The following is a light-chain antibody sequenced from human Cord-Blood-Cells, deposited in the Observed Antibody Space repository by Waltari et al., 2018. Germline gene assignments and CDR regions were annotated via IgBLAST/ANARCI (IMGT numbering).Light chain of an antibody. CDR3: AAWDDSLSGPNWV. J-gene: IGLJ3*02. CDR1: RSNIGSNY. Sequence: QSVLTQPPSASGTPEQRVTITCSASRSNIGSNYVYWYQQLPGTAPKLLIYRNNRRPSGVPDRFSGSKSGTSASLAISGLRSEDEADYYCAAWDDSLSGPNWVFGGGTKLTVL. V-gene: IGLV1-47*01. CDR2: RNN.